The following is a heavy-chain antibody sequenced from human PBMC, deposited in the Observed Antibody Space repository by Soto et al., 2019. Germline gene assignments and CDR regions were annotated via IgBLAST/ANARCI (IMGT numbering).Heavy chain of an antibody. V-gene: IGHV4-59*08. CDR3: ARHLRRDGYNYYFDY. CDR1: GGSISSYY. CDR2: IYYSGGT. Sequence: QVQLQESGPGLVKPSETLSLTCTVSGGSISSYYWSWIRQPPGKGLEWIGYIYYSGGTNYNPSLKSRVTMSVDTSNNQFSLRLSSVTAADTAVYYCARHLRRDGYNYYFDYWGQGTLVTVSS. J-gene: IGHJ4*02. D-gene: IGHD1-1*01.